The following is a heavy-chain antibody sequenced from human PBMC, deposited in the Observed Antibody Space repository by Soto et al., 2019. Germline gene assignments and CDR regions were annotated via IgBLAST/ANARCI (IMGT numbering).Heavy chain of an antibody. V-gene: IGHV3-7*03. CDR2: IKQDGSDK. CDR1: GFSFSSYW. J-gene: IGHJ4*02. Sequence: GGSLRLSCAASGFSFSSYWMGWVRQTPGKGLEWVANIKQDGSDKYYVDSVKGRFTITRDNTKNSLYLQMNSLRAEDTAVYYCARDRCSSTSCFFDYWGRGTLVTVSS. CDR3: ARDRCSSTSCFFDY. D-gene: IGHD2-2*01.